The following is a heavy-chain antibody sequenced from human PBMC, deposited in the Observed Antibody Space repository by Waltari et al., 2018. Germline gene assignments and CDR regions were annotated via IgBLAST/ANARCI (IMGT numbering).Heavy chain of an antibody. CDR2: IFTIGGN. Sequence: QVQLQESGPGLVKPSQTLSLTCTVSGGSISSGSYYWSGIRQPAGKGLEWIGRIFTIGGNTYNTPLKSGVTNSVDPSKNQFSRKLSSVTAAETAVYYCARLYGSGSGLDYWGQGTLVTVSS. D-gene: IGHD3-10*01. V-gene: IGHV4-61*02. CDR3: ARLYGSGSGLDY. CDR1: GGSISSGSYY. J-gene: IGHJ4*02.